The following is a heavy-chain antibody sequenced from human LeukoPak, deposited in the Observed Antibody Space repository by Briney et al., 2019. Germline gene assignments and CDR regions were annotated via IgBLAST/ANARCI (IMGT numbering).Heavy chain of an antibody. Sequence: GASVKVSFKASGYTFTGYYMHWVRQAPGQGLEWMGWINPNSGGTNYAQKFQGRVTMTRDTSISTAYMELSRLRSDDTAVYYCARDLLAAAGSRVYYYGMDVWGQGTTVTVSS. V-gene: IGHV1-2*02. CDR3: ARDLLAAAGSRVYYYGMDV. CDR1: GYTFTGYY. CDR2: INPNSGGT. J-gene: IGHJ6*02. D-gene: IGHD6-13*01.